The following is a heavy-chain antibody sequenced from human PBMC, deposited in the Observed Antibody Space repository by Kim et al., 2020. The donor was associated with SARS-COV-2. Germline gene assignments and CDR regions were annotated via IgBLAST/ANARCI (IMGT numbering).Heavy chain of an antibody. V-gene: IGHV1-46*01. Sequence: QTCQGRVTMTRDTSTSTVYMELSSLRSEDTAVYYCARGYGDYENYYGMDVWGQGTTVTVSS. J-gene: IGHJ6*02. D-gene: IGHD4-17*01. CDR3: ARGYGDYENYYGMDV.